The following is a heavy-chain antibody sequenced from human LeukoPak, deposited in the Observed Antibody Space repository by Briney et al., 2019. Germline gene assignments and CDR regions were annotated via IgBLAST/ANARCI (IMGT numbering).Heavy chain of an antibody. J-gene: IGHJ4*02. CDR3: ARTLKGVATMVRLSYFDY. D-gene: IGHD3-10*01. V-gene: IGHV3-21*04. Sequence: GGSLRLSCAASGFAFSSYSMNWVRQAPGKGLEWVSSISSSSSYIYYADSVKGRFTISRDNAKNSLYLQMNSLRAEDTAVYYCARTLKGVATMVRLSYFDYWGQGTLVTVSS. CDR2: ISSSSSYI. CDR1: GFAFSSYS.